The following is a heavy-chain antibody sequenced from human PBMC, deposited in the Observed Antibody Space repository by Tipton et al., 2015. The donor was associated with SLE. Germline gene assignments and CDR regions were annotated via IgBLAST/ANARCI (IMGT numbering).Heavy chain of an antibody. Sequence: SLRLSCAASGFTFSSYGMHWVRQAPGKGLEWVAFISYDGSKKYYADSVKGRFTISRDNSKNTVYLQMNSLRPQDTAVYFCAKGEQWPNWFDPWGQGTLVTVSS. CDR2: ISYDGSKK. CDR3: AKGEQWPNWFDP. V-gene: IGHV3-30*02. J-gene: IGHJ5*02. D-gene: IGHD6-19*01. CDR1: GFTFSSYG.